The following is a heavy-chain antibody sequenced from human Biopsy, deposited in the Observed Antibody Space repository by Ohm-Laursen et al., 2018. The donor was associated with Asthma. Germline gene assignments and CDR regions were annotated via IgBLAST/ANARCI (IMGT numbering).Heavy chain of an antibody. CDR2: LDHEEGGT. V-gene: IGHV1-24*01. CDR3: ASDFPKDYVRYNFQF. CDR1: GYSLTDLS. D-gene: IGHD4-17*01. Sequence: EATVKISRTISGYSLTDLSMHWVRQAPGQGLEWMGGLDHEEGGTVNAWRFQGRVTMTEDTSTDTAYMELSSLSSDDTAVYYCASDFPKDYVRYNFQFWGQGTLVTVSS. J-gene: IGHJ4*02.